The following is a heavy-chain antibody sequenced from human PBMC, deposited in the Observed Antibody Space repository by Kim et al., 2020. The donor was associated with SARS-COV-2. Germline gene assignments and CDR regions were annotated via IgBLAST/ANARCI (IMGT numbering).Heavy chain of an antibody. V-gene: IGHV1-69*13. CDR3: AREVTIFGVAEAGWFDP. Sequence: SVKVSCKASGGTFSSYAISWVRQAPGQGLEWMGGIIPIFCTANYAQKFQGRVTITADESTSTAYMELSSLRSEDTAVYYCAREVTIFGVAEAGWFDPWGQGTLVTVSS. CDR2: IIPIFCTA. CDR1: GGTFSSYA. D-gene: IGHD3-3*01. J-gene: IGHJ5*02.